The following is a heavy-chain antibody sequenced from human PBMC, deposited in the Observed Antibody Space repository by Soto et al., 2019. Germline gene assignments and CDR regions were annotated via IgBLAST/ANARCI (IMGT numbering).Heavy chain of an antibody. J-gene: IGHJ3*02. CDR3: ARGGGSSWYGGDAFDI. CDR2: IYYSGST. V-gene: IGHV4-59*01. CDR1: GGSISSYY. D-gene: IGHD6-13*01. Sequence: QVQLQESGPGLVKPSETLSLTCTVSGGSISSYYWCWIRQPPGKGLEWIGYIYYSGSTNYNPSLKSRVTISVDTSKNQFSLKLSSVTAADTAVYYCARGGGSSWYGGDAFDIWGQGTMVTVSS.